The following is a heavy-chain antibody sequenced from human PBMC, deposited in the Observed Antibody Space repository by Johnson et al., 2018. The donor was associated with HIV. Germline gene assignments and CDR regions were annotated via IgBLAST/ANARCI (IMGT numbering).Heavy chain of an antibody. Sequence: VQLVESGGGLKQPGGSLRLSCAASGFTFSSYDMHWVRQATGNGLEWVSTIGTAGDTYYPVSVHGRFTVSREDAKNSLYLQMNSLRAGDTALYYCARAVCRGGMCYSHDAFDIWGQGTMVTVSS. CDR2: IGTAGDT. CDR3: ARAVCRGGMCYSHDAFDI. D-gene: IGHD2-15*01. CDR1: GFTFSSYD. J-gene: IGHJ3*02. V-gene: IGHV3-13*01.